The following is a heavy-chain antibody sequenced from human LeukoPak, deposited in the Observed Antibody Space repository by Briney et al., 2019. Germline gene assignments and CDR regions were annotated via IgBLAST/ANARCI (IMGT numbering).Heavy chain of an antibody. D-gene: IGHD6-19*01. J-gene: IGHJ4*02. V-gene: IGHV3-11*05. CDR2: IGSSSSSYT. Sequence: GGSLRLSCAASGFTFSGYYMSWIRQAPGKGLEWVSCIGSSSSSYTNYADSVKGRFTISRDNAKSSLYLQMDGLRAEDTAVYYCARDRGAVAATWFDYWGQGTLVTVSS. CDR1: GFTFSGYY. CDR3: ARDRGAVAATWFDY.